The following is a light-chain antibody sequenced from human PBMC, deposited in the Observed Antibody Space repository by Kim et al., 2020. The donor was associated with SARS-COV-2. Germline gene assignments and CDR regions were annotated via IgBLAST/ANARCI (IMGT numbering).Light chain of an antibody. Sequence: SYELTQPPSVSVSPGQTASITCSGDKLGDKYACWYQQKPGQSPVLVIYQDSKRPSGIPERFSGSNSGNTATLTIRGTQAMAEADYYCQAWDSSTLVFGGG. V-gene: IGLV3-1*01. CDR1: KLGDKY. CDR2: QDS. J-gene: IGLJ2*01. CDR3: QAWDSSTLV.